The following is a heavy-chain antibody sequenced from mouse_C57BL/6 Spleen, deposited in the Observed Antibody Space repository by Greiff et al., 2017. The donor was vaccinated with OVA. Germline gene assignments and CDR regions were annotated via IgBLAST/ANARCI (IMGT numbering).Heavy chain of an antibody. CDR2: IYPGDGDT. V-gene: IGHV1-82*01. CDR3: ARYRGSSYGYFDV. CDR1: GYAFSSSW. J-gene: IGHJ1*03. Sequence: VQLVESGPELVKPGASVKISCKASGYAFSSSWMNWVKQRPGKGLEWIGRIYPGDGDTNYNGKFKGKATLTADKSSSTAYMQLSSLTSEDSAVYFCARYRGSSYGYFDVWGTGTTVTVSS. D-gene: IGHD1-1*01.